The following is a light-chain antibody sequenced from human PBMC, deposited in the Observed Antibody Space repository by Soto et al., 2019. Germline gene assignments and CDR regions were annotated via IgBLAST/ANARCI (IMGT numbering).Light chain of an antibody. V-gene: IGKV3-20*01. CDR3: QQYGNSPWT. CDR2: VAS. CDR1: QSVSNNY. J-gene: IGKJ1*01. Sequence: EIVLTQSPGTLSLSLGERATLSCRASQSVSNNYLAWYQQKPGQAPRLLIYVASSRATGAPDRFSGSGSETDFTLTISRLEPEDSAVYYCQQYGNSPWTFGQGTKVEIK.